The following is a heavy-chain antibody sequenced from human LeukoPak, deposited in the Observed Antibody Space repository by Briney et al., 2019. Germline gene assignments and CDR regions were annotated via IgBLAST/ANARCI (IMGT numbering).Heavy chain of an antibody. CDR2: IYYSGST. CDR1: SGSISTFY. CDR3: ARATDYYYYYMDV. Sequence: PSETLSLTCTVSSGSISTFYWNWIRQPPGKGLEWIGYIYYSGSTNYNPSLRSRVTILVDTSKNQFSLKLTSVTASDTAVYYCARATDYYYYYMDVWGKGTTVTVSS. V-gene: IGHV4-59*08. D-gene: IGHD4-17*01. J-gene: IGHJ6*03.